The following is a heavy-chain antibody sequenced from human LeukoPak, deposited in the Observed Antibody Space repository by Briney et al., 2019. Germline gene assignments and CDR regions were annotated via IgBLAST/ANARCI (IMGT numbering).Heavy chain of an antibody. J-gene: IGHJ6*02. V-gene: IGHV3-21*01. CDR3: ARAGDHYYGSGSYYNRYYYGMDV. CDR1: GFTFSSYS. CDR2: ISSSSSSYI. Sequence: PGGSLRLSCAASGFTFSSYSMNWVRQAPGKGLEWVSSISSSSSSYIYYADSVKGRFTISRDNAKNSLYLQMNSLRAEDTAVYYCARAGDHYYGSGSYYNRYYYGMDVWGQGTTVTVSS. D-gene: IGHD3-10*01.